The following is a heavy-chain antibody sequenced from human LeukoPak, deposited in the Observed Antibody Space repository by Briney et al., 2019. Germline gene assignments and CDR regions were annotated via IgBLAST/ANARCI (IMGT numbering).Heavy chain of an antibody. CDR3: AVQRGGNWFDP. J-gene: IGHJ5*02. D-gene: IGHD3-16*01. CDR2: MNPNSGNT. Sequence: GASVKVSCKASGYTFTGYYMHWVRQAPGQGLEWMGWMNPNSGNTGYAQKFQGRVTMTRNTSISTAYMELSSLRSEDTAVYYCAVQRGGNWFDPWGQGTLVTVSS. CDR1: GYTFTGYY. V-gene: IGHV1-8*02.